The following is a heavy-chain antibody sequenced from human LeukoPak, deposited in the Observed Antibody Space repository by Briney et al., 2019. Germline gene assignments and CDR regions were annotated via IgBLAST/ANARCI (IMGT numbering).Heavy chain of an antibody. CDR3: AREAMIVVVMDY. D-gene: IGHD3-22*01. V-gene: IGHV4-39*07. J-gene: IGHJ4*02. Sequence: SETLSLTCTVSGGSISSSSYYWGWIRQPPGKGLEWIGSIYYSGSTYYNPSLKSRVTISVDTSKNQFSLKLSSVTAADTAVYYCAREAMIVVVMDYWGQGTLVTVSS. CDR2: IYYSGST. CDR1: GGSISSSSYY.